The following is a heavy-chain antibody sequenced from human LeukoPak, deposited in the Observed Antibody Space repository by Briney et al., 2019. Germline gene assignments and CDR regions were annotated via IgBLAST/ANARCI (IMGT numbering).Heavy chain of an antibody. D-gene: IGHD3-10*01. CDR2: IYYSGST. CDR1: GVSVSSSSYY. V-gene: IGHV4-39*01. J-gene: IGHJ4*02. CDR3: ARQDYYGSGLPGY. Sequence: PSETLSFTCTVSGVSVSSSSYYWGWIRQPPGKGLEWIGSIYYSGSTYYDPSLKSRVTISVDTSKNQFSLKLNSVTAADTAVYYCARQDYYGSGLPGYWGQGTQVTVSS.